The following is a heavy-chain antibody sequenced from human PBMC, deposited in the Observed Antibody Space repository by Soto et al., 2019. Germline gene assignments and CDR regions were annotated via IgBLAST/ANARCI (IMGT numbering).Heavy chain of an antibody. CDR2: IRGGGDTT. D-gene: IGHD2-8*01. CDR3: AKLRDFVVLPAGILDY. J-gene: IGHJ4*02. CDR1: GFTFSSYG. V-gene: IGHV3-23*01. Sequence: EVQLLESGGGLVQPGGSLRLTCAASGFTFSSYGISWIRLSPGKGLEWVSVIRGGGDTTYYTPSVKGRFTISRDDFRNTLYLQMNSLRTEDTAIYYCAKLRDFVVLPAGILDYWGPGTLVTVSS.